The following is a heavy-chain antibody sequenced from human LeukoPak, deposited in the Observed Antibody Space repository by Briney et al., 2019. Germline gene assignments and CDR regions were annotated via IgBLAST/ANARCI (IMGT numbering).Heavy chain of an antibody. J-gene: IGHJ3*02. V-gene: IGHV3-23*01. CDR3: AKDSAVSGSYPDASDI. CDR1: GFTFSSYA. CDR2: ISGSGGST. Sequence: GGSLRLSCAASGFTFSSYAMSWVRQAPGKGLEGVSAISGSGGSTYYADSVKGRFTISRDNSKNTLYLQMNSLRAEDTAVYYCAKDSAVSGSYPDASDIWGQGTMVTVSS. D-gene: IGHD1-26*01.